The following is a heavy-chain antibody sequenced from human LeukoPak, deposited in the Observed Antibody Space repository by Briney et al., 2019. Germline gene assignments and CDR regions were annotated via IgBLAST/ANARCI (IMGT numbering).Heavy chain of an antibody. Sequence: ASVKVSCRASGYTFTRYDLNWVRQATGQRPEWMGWMSPSSGDTGYAQKFQDRVTMTRNTSISTAYMELSSLRSDDTAVYYCARGPPNWGYDYWGPGTLVTVSS. J-gene: IGHJ4*02. D-gene: IGHD7-27*01. CDR3: ARGPPNWGYDY. CDR1: GYTFTRYD. V-gene: IGHV1-8*01. CDR2: MSPSSGDT.